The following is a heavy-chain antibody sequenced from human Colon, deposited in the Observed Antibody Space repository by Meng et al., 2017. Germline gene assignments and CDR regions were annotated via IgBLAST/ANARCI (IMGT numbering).Heavy chain of an antibody. CDR3: ARSPYSGSALPFFDY. V-gene: IGHV4-30-4*08. CDR1: GDSFNSPYYY. Sequence: AQPEESGPALSKPSHTLSLTFHVVGDSFNSPYYYWSWLHQPPEKGLEWIGYIYYSGSTYYNPSLKSRVSISGDTSNKQFSLKLTSVTAADTAVYYCARSPYSGSALPFFDYWGQGTLVTVSS. D-gene: IGHD1-26*01. CDR2: IYYSGST. J-gene: IGHJ4*02.